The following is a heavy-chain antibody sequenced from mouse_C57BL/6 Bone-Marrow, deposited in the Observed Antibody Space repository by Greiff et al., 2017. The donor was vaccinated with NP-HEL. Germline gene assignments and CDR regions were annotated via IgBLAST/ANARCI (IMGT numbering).Heavy chain of an antibody. CDR1: GFTFSSYG. Sequence: EVQGVESGGDLVKPGGSLKLSCAASGFTFSSYGMSWVRQTPDKRLEWVATISSGGSYTYYPDSVKGRFTISRDNAKNTLYLQMSSLKSEDTAMYYCARRNYGSSYKTWFAYWGQGTLVTVSA. J-gene: IGHJ3*01. CDR3: ARRNYGSSYKTWFAY. V-gene: IGHV5-6*01. CDR2: ISSGGSYT. D-gene: IGHD1-1*01.